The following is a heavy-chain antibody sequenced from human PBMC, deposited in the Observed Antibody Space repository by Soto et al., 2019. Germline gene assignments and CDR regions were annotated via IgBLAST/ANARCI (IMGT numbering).Heavy chain of an antibody. D-gene: IGHD5-18*01. V-gene: IGHV4-4*02. CDR2: IYHSGST. CDR3: ATARGYGYGLSY. CDR1: GGSISSSNW. J-gene: IGHJ4*02. Sequence: QVQLQESGPGLVKPSGTLSLTCAVSGGSISSSNWWSWVRQPPGKGLEWIGEIYHSGSTNYNPSLKIRVTISVDKSKNHFSLNMSSVTAADTAMYYCATARGYGYGLSYWGQGTLVTVSS.